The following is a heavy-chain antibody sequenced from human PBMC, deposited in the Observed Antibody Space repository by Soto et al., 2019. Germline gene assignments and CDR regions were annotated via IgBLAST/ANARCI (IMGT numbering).Heavy chain of an antibody. CDR3: ASRGYSYGFSLGMDV. D-gene: IGHD5-18*01. J-gene: IGHJ6*02. V-gene: IGHV4-59*08. Sequence: SETLSLTCTVSYASINNYHWTWIRQPPGKGREWIAYIYYTGSTNFNPSRNSRGTSSMDTSNNQFSLKLRSVTAADTAVYYCASRGYSYGFSLGMDVWGQGTTVTVSS. CDR1: YASINNYH. CDR2: IYYTGST.